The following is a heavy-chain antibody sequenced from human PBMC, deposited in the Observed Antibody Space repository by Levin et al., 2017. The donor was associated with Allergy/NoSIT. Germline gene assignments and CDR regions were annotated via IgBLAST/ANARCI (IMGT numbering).Heavy chain of an antibody. Sequence: LSLTCAASGFTFSDYYMSWIRQAPGKGLEWVSYISSSSSYTNYADSVKGRFTISRDNAKNSLYLQMNSLRAEDTAVYYCARDRGDGSGWYYYYYGMDVWGQGTTVTVSS. CDR1: GFTFSDYY. J-gene: IGHJ6*02. V-gene: IGHV3-11*05. D-gene: IGHD6-19*01. CDR3: ARDRGDGSGWYYYYYGMDV. CDR2: ISSSSSYT.